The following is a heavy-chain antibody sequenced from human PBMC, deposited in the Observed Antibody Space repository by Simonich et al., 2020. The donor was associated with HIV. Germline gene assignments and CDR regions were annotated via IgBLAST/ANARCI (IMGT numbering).Heavy chain of an antibody. CDR2: IYYSGGT. J-gene: IGHJ6*03. CDR1: GGSISSYY. CDR3: AREREQLNGIHYYYMDV. Sequence: QVQLQGSGPGLVKPSETLSLTCTVSGGSISSYYWSWFRQPPGKGLEWIGYIYYSGGTNYNPSLKSRVTISVDTSKNQFSLKLSSVTAADTAVYYCAREREQLNGIHYYYMDVWGKGTTVTVSS. D-gene: IGHD5-18*01. V-gene: IGHV4-59*12.